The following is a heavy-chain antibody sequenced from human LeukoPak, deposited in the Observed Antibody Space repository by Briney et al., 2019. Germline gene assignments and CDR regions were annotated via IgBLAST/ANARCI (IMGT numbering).Heavy chain of an antibody. CDR2: ISGSGGST. CDR3: AKGPFSRGYFDY. Sequence: GGSLRLSCAASGFTFSSYWMSWVRQAPGEGLEWVSAISGSGGSTYYADSVKGRFTISRDNSKNTLYLQMNSLRAEDTAVYYCAKGPFSRGYFDYWGQGTLVTVSS. D-gene: IGHD2-15*01. V-gene: IGHV3-23*01. J-gene: IGHJ4*02. CDR1: GFTFSSYW.